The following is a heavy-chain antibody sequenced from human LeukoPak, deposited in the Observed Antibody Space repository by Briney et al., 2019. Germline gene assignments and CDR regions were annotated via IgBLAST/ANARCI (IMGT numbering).Heavy chain of an antibody. J-gene: IGHJ5*02. CDR3: ARDWGVGWGLDP. V-gene: IGHV3-23*01. D-gene: IGHD3-16*01. Sequence: GGSLRLSCEASGFTFSSYAMSWVRQAPGKGLEWVSGISTNGGSTSYAASVKGRFTISRDSAKNSVYLQMNSLRAEDTAVYFCARDWGVGWGLDPWGQGTLVTVS. CDR1: GFTFSSYA. CDR2: ISTNGGST.